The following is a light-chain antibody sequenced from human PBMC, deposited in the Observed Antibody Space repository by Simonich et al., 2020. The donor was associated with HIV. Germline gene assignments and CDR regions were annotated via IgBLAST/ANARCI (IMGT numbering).Light chain of an antibody. CDR1: SSDVGGYNY. V-gene: IGLV2-14*01. CDR3: SSFKGSSTLDI. J-gene: IGLJ1*01. CDR2: DVS. Sequence: QSALTQPASVSGSPGQSITISCTGTSSDVGGYNYVSWYQQHPGKAPKLMIYDVSKRPSGGSNRFSGSKSGNTASLTISGLQAEDEADYYCSSFKGSSTLDIFGTGTKVTVL.